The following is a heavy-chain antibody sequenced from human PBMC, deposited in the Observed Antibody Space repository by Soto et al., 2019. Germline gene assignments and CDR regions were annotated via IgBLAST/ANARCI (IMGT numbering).Heavy chain of an antibody. J-gene: IGHJ3*02. CDR3: ASCSGYDLGKHEAFDI. D-gene: IGHD5-12*01. Sequence: GGSLRLSCAASGFTFSDYYMSWIRQAPGKGLEWVSYISSSGSTIYYADSVKGRFTISRDNAKNSLYLQMNSLRAEDTAVYYCASCSGYDLGKHEAFDIWCQGTMVTVSS. CDR2: ISSSGSTI. V-gene: IGHV3-11*01. CDR1: GFTFSDYY.